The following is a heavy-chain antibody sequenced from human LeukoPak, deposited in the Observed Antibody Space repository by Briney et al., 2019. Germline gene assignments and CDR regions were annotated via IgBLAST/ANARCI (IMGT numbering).Heavy chain of an antibody. J-gene: IGHJ5*02. CDR1: GYTFTSFY. CDR2: INPSSGST. Sequence: ASVKVSCKASGYTFTSFYMHWVRQAPGQGLEWMGIINPSSGSTSNAQKFQGRVTMTSDTSISTAYMELSRLRSDDTAVYYCARGLVGATTSGWFDPWGQGTLVTVSS. V-gene: IGHV1-46*01. D-gene: IGHD1-26*01. CDR3: ARGLVGATTSGWFDP.